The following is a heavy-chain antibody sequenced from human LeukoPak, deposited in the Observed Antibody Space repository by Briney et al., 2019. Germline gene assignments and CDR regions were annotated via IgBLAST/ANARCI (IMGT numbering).Heavy chain of an antibody. CDR1: GFTFSSYA. D-gene: IGHD2-15*01. CDR2: ISGSGGST. J-gene: IGHJ4*02. Sequence: GGSLRLSCAASGFTFSSYAMSWVRQAPGKGLEWVSAISGSGGSTYYADSVKGRFTISRDNSKNTLYLQMNSLRAEDTAVYYCAKSPNVVVVAARGHFDYWGQGTLVTVSS. V-gene: IGHV3-23*01. CDR3: AKSPNVVVVAARGHFDY.